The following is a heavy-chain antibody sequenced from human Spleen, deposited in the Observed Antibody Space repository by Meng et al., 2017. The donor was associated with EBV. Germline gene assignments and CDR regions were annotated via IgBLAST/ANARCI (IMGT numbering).Heavy chain of an antibody. CDR3: ARDGTSNWLLNWFDP. Sequence: QRGKSGAAVKKPGAFSKVSCNTSGYRFTTYALHWVRQAPGQGLEGMGWNNTDSGNTKYSQKFQGRVTITRDTSASTVYMELSSLTSEDTAVYYCARDGTSNWLLNWFDPWGQGTLVTVSS. D-gene: IGHD6-13*01. CDR2: NNTDSGNT. V-gene: IGHV1-3*04. CDR1: GYRFTTYA. J-gene: IGHJ5*02.